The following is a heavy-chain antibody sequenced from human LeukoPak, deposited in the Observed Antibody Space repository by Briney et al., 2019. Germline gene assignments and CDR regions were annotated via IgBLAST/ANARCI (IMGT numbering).Heavy chain of an antibody. V-gene: IGHV3-30*01. CDR2: ISHDGSNK. CDR1: GFTFSSYA. Sequence: GGSLRLSCAASGFTFSSYAMHWVRQAPGKGLEWVAVISHDGSNKYYADSVKGRFTISRDNSKNTLYLQMNSLRAEDTAVYYCARDGVGYCSSTSCYTNWFDPWGQGTLVTVSS. J-gene: IGHJ5*02. CDR3: ARDGVGYCSSTSCYTNWFDP. D-gene: IGHD2-2*02.